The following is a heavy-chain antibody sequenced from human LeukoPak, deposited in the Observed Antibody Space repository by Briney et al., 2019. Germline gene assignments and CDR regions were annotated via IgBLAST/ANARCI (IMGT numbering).Heavy chain of an antibody. CDR1: GYSFTGYY. D-gene: IGHD5-12*01. J-gene: IGHJ4*02. CDR3: ARGGYHRNFDF. CDR2: INTNSGDT. V-gene: IGHV1-2*02. Sequence: ASVKVSCKASGYSFTGYYFHWVRQAPGQGLEWMGWINTNSGDTNYAQKFQGRVTMTRDTSITIGYMDLTSLGSDDTAVYYCARGGYHRNFDFWGQGTLVTVSS.